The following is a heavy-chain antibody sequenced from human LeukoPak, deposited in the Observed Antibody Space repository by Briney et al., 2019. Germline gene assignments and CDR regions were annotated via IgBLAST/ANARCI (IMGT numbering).Heavy chain of an antibody. V-gene: IGHV3-11*04. J-gene: IGHJ5*02. CDR1: GFTFSDYY. D-gene: IGHD6-6*01. CDR3: ARDVGTSSNWYDP. CDR2: ISSSGSTI. Sequence: GGSLRLSCAASGFTFSDYYMSWIRQAPGKGLEWVSYISSSGSTIYYADSVRGRFTISRDNTKNSLFLQMNSLRAEDTAIHYCARDVGTSSNWYDPWGQGTLVTVSS.